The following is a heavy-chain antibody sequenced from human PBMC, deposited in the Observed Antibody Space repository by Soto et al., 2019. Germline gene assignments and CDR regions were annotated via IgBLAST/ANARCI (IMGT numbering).Heavy chain of an antibody. CDR1: GYSFTSYW. CDR2: IDPIDSYT. V-gene: IGHV5-10-1*01. J-gene: IGHJ4*02. CDR3: ARTDGYEIEY. Sequence: PGASLKISCKAAGYSFTSYWISWVRQMPGKGLEWMGRIDPIDSYTNYSPAFQGHVTISADKSISTAYLQWSSLKASDTAMYYCARTDGYEIEYWGQGTLVTVSS. D-gene: IGHD5-12*01.